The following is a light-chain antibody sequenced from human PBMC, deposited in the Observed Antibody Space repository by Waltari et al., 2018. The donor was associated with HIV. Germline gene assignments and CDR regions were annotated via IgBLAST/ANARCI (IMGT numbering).Light chain of an antibody. CDR2: DVI. J-gene: IGLJ1*01. Sequence: QSALTQPHSVSGSPGQSVNIPCTGTNNDVGGYDYVSWYQQHPDKAPKLIIYDVIKRPSGVSDRFSGSKSGNTASLTISGLRAEDEADYYCCSFAGSYTSYIFGTETKVTVL. CDR3: CSFAGSYTSYI. V-gene: IGLV2-11*01. CDR1: NNDVGGYDY.